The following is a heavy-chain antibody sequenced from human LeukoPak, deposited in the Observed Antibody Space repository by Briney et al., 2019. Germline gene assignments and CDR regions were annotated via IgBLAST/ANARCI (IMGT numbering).Heavy chain of an antibody. CDR3: ARGLYYYEEYFQH. CDR1: GGIFNTYA. J-gene: IGHJ1*01. CDR2: IIAVFGKA. D-gene: IGHD3-22*01. Sequence: GSSVRVSCKASGGIFNTYAISWVRQAPGQGLEWMGGIIAVFGKATYAEKFQGRVIITADDSTSIVYLELSRLTPEDTAVYYCARGLYYYEEYFQHWGLGTLVTVSS. V-gene: IGHV1-69*01.